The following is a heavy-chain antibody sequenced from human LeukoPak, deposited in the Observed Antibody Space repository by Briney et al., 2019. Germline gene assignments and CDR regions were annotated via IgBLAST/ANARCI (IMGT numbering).Heavy chain of an antibody. CDR2: ISGSGGTT. V-gene: IGHV3-23*01. D-gene: IGHD6-13*01. Sequence: GGSLRLSCAASGFTFSSYAMSWVRQAPGKGLEWVSAISGSGGTTYYTDSVKGRFTISRDNAKNSLYLQMNSLRAEDTAVYYCAREVSSSWGDPKAFDIWGQGTMVTVSS. J-gene: IGHJ3*02. CDR1: GFTFSSYA. CDR3: AREVSSSWGDPKAFDI.